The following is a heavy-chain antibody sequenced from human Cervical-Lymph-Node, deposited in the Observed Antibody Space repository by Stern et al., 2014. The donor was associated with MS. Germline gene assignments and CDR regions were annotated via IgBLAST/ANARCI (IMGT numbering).Heavy chain of an antibody. D-gene: IGHD6-6*01. CDR1: GGTFNSYV. V-gene: IGHV1-69*01. Sequence: QVQLVQSGAEVKKPGASAKVSCKGSGGTFNSYVISWVRQAPGQGLEWMGGCVTLVSTTHYAQKLQGRVTITADESRSTTYMELTSLRSDDTAVYYCARGGIGSSRLYYHLYGMDVWGQGTTVTVSS. CDR3: ARGGIGSSRLYYHLYGMDV. CDR2: CVTLVSTT. J-gene: IGHJ6*02.